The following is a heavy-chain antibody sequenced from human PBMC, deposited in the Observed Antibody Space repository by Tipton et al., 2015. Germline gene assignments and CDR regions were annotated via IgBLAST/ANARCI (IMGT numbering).Heavy chain of an antibody. CDR1: GYSISRGYN. V-gene: IGHV4-38-2*01. Sequence: TLSLTCAVSGYSISRGYNWGWIRQAPGKGLEWIGAINHAGDTYYRPSLKSRATISVDTSKNQLPLRLNSVTAADTAVYFCASDAWAGDSRGFYYIYWGQGTLVRVSS. D-gene: IGHD3-22*01. CDR3: ASDAWAGDSRGFYYIY. J-gene: IGHJ4*02. CDR2: INHAGDT.